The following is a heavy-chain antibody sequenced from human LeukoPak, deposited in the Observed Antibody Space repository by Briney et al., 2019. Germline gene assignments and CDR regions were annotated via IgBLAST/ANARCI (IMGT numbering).Heavy chain of an antibody. J-gene: IGHJ4*02. CDR1: EFTFSSYA. V-gene: IGHV3-23*01. CDR2: ITGSGGST. D-gene: IGHD3-16*02. Sequence: PGGSLRLSCAASEFTFSSYAMNWVRQAPGKGLEWISSITGSGGSTNYPDSVKGRFTISRDNSKSTLFLQMNRLRAEDTALYYCVKGNDYIWGSYRRGYYYFDSWGQGTLVTVSS. CDR3: VKGNDYIWGSYRRGYYYFDS.